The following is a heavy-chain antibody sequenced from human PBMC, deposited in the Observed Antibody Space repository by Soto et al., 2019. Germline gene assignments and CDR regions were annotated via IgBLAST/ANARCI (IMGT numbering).Heavy chain of an antibody. CDR3: ARAPEVAARTFYYYYGMDV. V-gene: IGHV6-1*01. CDR2: TYYRSKWYN. Sequence: PSQTLSLTCAISGDSVSSNSAAWNWIRQSPSRGLEWLGRTYYRSKWYNDYAVSVKSRITINPDTSKNQFSLQLNSVTPEDTAVCYCARAPEVAARTFYYYYGMDVWGQGTTVTVSS. CDR1: GDSVSSNSAA. D-gene: IGHD6-6*01. J-gene: IGHJ6*02.